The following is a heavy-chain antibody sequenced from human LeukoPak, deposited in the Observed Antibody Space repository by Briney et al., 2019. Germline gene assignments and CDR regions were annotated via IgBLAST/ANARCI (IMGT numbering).Heavy chain of an antibody. J-gene: IGHJ4*02. V-gene: IGHV3-23*01. CDR1: GFAFSASA. CDR3: ASRPSNTWAGPLDF. CDR2: SRADDYST. D-gene: IGHD6-13*01. Sequence: PGGSLRLSCVAPGFAFSASAMSCVRPTAGQGLEWVSLSRADDYSTYYADSVKGRFTISRDNSKNTMYLQMNSLRAEDTAIYYCASRPSNTWAGPLDFWGQGTLVTVSS.